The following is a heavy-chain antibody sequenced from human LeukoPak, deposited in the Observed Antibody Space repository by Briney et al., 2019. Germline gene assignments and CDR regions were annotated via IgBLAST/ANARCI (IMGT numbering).Heavy chain of an antibody. D-gene: IGHD5-18*01. J-gene: IGHJ4*02. CDR3: ARALTVDTAMDNIFDY. CDR2: ISAYNGNT. V-gene: IGHV1-18*01. CDR1: GYTFTSYG. Sequence: ASVKVSCKASGYTFTSYGISWVRQAPGQGLEWMGWISAYNGNTNYAQKLQGRVTMTTDTSTSTAYMELRSPRSDDTAVYYCARALTVDTAMDNIFDYWGQGTLVTVSS.